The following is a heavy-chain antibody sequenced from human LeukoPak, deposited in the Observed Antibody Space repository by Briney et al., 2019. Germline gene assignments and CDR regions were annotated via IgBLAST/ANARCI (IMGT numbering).Heavy chain of an antibody. V-gene: IGHV5-51*01. CDR2: IYPGDSDT. CDR3: ARTLEALYDAFDI. J-gene: IGHJ3*02. CDR1: GYSFTSYW. D-gene: IGHD3-3*01. Sequence: GEYLKISFKGSGYSFTSYWIGWVRQMPGKGLEWMGIIYPGDSDTRYSPSFQGQVTISADKSISTAYLQWSSLKASDTAMYYCARTLEALYDAFDIWGQGTMVTVSS.